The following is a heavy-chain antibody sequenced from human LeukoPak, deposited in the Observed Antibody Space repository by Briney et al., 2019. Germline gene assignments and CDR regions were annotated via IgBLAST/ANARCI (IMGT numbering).Heavy chain of an antibody. CDR2: ISAYNGNT. D-gene: IGHD3-3*01. CDR1: GYTFTSYG. V-gene: IGHV1-18*01. CDR3: ARDGSITRPRIYYYYMDV. J-gene: IGHJ6*03. Sequence: ASVKVSCKASGYTFTSYGISWVRQAPGQGLEWMGWISAYNGNTNYAQKLQGRVTTTTDTSTSTAYMELRSLRSDDTAVYYCARDGSITRPRIYYYYMDVWGKGTTVTVSS.